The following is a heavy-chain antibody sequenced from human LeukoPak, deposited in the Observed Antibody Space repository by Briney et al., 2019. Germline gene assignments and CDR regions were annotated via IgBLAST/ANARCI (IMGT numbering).Heavy chain of an antibody. CDR3: ARGSRIWGSFDY. CDR1: GGSFSGYY. CDR2: INHSGST. V-gene: IGHV4-34*01. J-gene: IGHJ4*02. D-gene: IGHD3-16*01. Sequence: TSETLSLTCAVYGGSFSGYYWSWIRQPPGKGLEWIGEINHSGSTNYNPSLKSRVTISVDTSKNQFSLKLSSVTAADTAVYYCARGSRIWGSFDYWGQGTLVTVSS.